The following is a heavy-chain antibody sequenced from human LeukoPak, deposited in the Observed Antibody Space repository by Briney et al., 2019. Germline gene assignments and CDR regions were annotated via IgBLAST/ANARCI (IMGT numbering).Heavy chain of an antibody. V-gene: IGHV4-4*07. D-gene: IGHD3-22*01. CDR1: GGSISSYY. CDR3: ARDGPINYYDSSGYLDY. J-gene: IGHJ4*02. CDR2: IYTSGST. Sequence: SETLSLTCTVSGGSISSYYWSWIRQPAGKGLEWIGRIYTSGSTNYNPSLKSRVTMSVDTSKNRFSLKLSSVTAADMAVYYCARDGPINYYDSSGYLDYRGQGTLVTVSS.